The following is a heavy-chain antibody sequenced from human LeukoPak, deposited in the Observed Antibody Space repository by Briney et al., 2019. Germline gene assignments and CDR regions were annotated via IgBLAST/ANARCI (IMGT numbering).Heavy chain of an antibody. D-gene: IGHD6-19*01. CDR1: GYTFTNYG. J-gene: IGHJ4*02. CDR3: AREMYSSGYDPFDY. Sequence: ASVKVSCKASGYTFTNYGISWVRQAPGQGLEWMGWISPYSGNTNYAQKLQGRVTMTTDTSTSTTCMELRSLRSDDAAVYYCAREMYSSGYDPFDYWGQGTLVTVSS. V-gene: IGHV1-18*01. CDR2: ISPYSGNT.